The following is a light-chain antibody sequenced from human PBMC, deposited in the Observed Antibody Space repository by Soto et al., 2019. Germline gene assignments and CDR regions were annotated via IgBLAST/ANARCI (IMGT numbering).Light chain of an antibody. CDR3: QRHNDWPS. J-gene: IGKJ5*01. V-gene: IGKV3-15*01. CDR2: DAS. CDR1: ESVSSK. Sequence: IVMTQSPATLSVSPGERATLSCRASESVSSKLVWYQKKPGQAPRLLIHDASTRATGIPPRFSGCGSGTEFILTASRVESGYFAMYYCQRHNDWPSFGHGTRREIK.